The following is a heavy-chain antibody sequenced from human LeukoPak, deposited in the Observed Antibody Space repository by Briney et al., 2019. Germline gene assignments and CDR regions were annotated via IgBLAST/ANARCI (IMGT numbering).Heavy chain of an antibody. V-gene: IGHV4-30-2*01. CDR3: ARGWGVAARQIAFDI. D-gene: IGHD6-6*01. Sequence: SQTLSLTCTVSGVSISSGGYYWSWIRQPPGKGLEWIGYIYHSGSTYYNPSLKSRVTISVDRSKNQFSLKLSSVTAADTAVYYCARGWGVAARQIAFDIWGQGTMVTVSS. J-gene: IGHJ3*02. CDR2: IYHSGST. CDR1: GVSISSGGYY.